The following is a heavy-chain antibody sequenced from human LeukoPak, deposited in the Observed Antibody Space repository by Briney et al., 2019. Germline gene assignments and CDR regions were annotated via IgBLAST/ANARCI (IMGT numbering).Heavy chain of an antibody. CDR2: ITSSGSVM. CDR1: GYTFSSYN. J-gene: IGHJ4*02. V-gene: IGHV3-48*02. D-gene: IGHD5-12*01. CDR3: ARDVRWLRFVFDN. Sequence: PGGSLRLSCAASGYTFSSYNMHWVRQAPGKGLEWASHITSSGSVMHHADSVRGRFTISRDNAKNSLYLEMNSQRDEDTAVYYCARDVRWLRFVFDNWGQGTLVTVSS.